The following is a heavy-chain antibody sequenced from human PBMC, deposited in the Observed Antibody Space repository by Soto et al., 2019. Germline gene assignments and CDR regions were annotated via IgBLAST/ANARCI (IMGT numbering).Heavy chain of an antibody. D-gene: IGHD3-3*01. V-gene: IGHV4-34*01. Sequence: QVQLQQWGAGLLKPSETLSLTCAVYGGSFSGYYWSWIRQPPGKGLEWIGEINHSGSTNYNPSLKSRVTISVDKSKNQFSLKVSSVTAADTAGYYCARLGLTIFGVVTRYYYYGMDVWGQGTTVTVSS. CDR1: GGSFSGYY. CDR2: INHSGST. J-gene: IGHJ6*02. CDR3: ARLGLTIFGVVTRYYYYGMDV.